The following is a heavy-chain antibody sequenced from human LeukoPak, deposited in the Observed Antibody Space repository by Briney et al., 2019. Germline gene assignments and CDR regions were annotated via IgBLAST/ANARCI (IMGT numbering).Heavy chain of an antibody. J-gene: IGHJ4*02. V-gene: IGHV3-49*04. CDR3: SRVMRGYSYGYYFDY. D-gene: IGHD5-18*01. Sequence: TGGSLRLSCAAFGFTFSSYAMSWVRQAPGKGLEWVGFIRSKAYGGTTEYAASVKGKFTISRDDSKSIAYLQMNSLKTEDTAVYYCSRVMRGYSYGYYFDYWGQGTLVTVSS. CDR2: IRSKAYGGTT. CDR1: GFTFSSYA.